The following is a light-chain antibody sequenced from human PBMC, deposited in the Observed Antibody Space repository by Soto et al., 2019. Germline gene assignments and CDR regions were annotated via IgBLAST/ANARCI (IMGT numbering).Light chain of an antibody. V-gene: IGKV1-39*01. CDR2: AAS. J-gene: IGKJ1*01. CDR3: PCT. Sequence: DIQMTQSPSSLSTSVGDRVTITCRTSQSISNYLNWYQQKPGKVPKLLIYAASRLQSGVPSRFSASGSGTDFTLTISSLQPEDFATYITPCTFGQGTKVEIK. CDR1: QSISNY.